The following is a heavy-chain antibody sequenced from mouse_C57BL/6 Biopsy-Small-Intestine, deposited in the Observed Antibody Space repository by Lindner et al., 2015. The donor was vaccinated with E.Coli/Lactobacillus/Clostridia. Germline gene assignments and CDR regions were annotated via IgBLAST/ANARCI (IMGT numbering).Heavy chain of an antibody. CDR2: IDPANGNT. CDR3: ARGMGGYFDV. Sequence: VQLQESGAELVRPGASVKLSCTASDFNIKDDYMHWVKQRPEQGLEWIGRIDPANGNTKYAPKFQDKATITADTSSNTAYLQLSSLTSEDTAVYYCARGMGGYFDVWGAGTTVTVSS. CDR1: DFNIKDDY. J-gene: IGHJ1*01. D-gene: IGHD2-3*01. V-gene: IGHV14-3*01.